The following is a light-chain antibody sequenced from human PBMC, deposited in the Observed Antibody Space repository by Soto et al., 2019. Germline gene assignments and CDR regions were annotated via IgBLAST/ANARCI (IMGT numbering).Light chain of an antibody. CDR2: DAS. CDR3: QQRSNWPG. CDR1: QSVSSY. Sequence: EIVLTQSPATLYLSPGERATLSCRASQSVSSYLAWYQQKPGQAPRLLIYDASNRATGIPARFSGSGSGTDFTLTISSLEPEDFAVYYCQQRSNWPGFGQGTRLEIK. V-gene: IGKV3-11*01. J-gene: IGKJ5*01.